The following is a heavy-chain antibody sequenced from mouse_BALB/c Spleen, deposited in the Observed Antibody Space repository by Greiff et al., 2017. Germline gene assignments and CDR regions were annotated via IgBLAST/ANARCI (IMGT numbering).Heavy chain of an antibody. CDR1: GYTFTSYW. Sequence: LQQPGSELVRPGASVKLSCKASGYTFTSYWMHWVKQRHGQGLEWIGNIYPGSGSTNYDEKFKSKGTLTVDTSSSTAYMHLSSLTSEDSAVYFCTRGTARVDWFDYWGQGTPVTVSA. D-gene: IGHD3-1*01. V-gene: IGHV1S22*01. CDR2: IYPGSGST. CDR3: TRGTARVDWFDY. J-gene: IGHJ3*01.